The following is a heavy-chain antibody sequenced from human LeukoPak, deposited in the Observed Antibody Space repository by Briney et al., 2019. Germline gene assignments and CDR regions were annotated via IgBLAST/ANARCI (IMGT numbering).Heavy chain of an antibody. CDR1: GFTFSSYA. CDR2: ISGSGGST. D-gene: IGHD5-12*01. J-gene: IGHJ4*02. V-gene: IGHV3-23*01. CDR3: VRAPVTLDETKVMATDH. Sequence: PGGTLRLSCAASGFTFSSYAMSWVRQAPGKGLEWVSAISGSGGSTYYADSVKGRFTISRDNTKNSLYLQMNSLRAEDTAVYYCVRAPVTLDETKVMATDHWGQGTLVTVSS.